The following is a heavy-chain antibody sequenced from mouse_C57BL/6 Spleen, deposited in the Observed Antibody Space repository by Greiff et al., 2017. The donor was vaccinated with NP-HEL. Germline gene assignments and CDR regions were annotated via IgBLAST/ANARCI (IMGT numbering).Heavy chain of an antibody. CDR2: ISDGGSYT. J-gene: IGHJ4*01. CDR1: GFTFSSYA. Sequence: EVQRVESGGGLVKPGGSLKLSCAASGFTFSSYAMSWVRQTPEKRLEWVATISDGGSYTYYPDNVKGRFTISRDNAKNNLYLQMSHLKSEDTAMYYCARGGAQLAEWDAMDYWGQGTSVTVSS. V-gene: IGHV5-4*01. CDR3: ARGGAQLAEWDAMDY. D-gene: IGHD1-3*01.